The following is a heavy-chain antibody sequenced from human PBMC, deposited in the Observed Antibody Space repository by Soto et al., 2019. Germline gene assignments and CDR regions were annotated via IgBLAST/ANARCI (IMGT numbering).Heavy chain of an antibody. J-gene: IGHJ4*02. CDR1: GYSFTSYW. Sequence: PGESLKISCKGSGYSFTSYWIGWVRQMPGKGLEWMGRIDPSDSYTNYSPSFQGHVTISADKSISTAYLQWSSLKASDTAMYYCARRAYSSSWNYFDYWGQGTLVTVSS. V-gene: IGHV5-10-1*01. CDR3: ARRAYSSSWNYFDY. D-gene: IGHD6-13*01. CDR2: IDPSDSYT.